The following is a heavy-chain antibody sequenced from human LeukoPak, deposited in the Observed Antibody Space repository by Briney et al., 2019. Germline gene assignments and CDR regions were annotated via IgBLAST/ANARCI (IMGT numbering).Heavy chain of an antibody. CDR3: ARQESYGDPFDY. J-gene: IGHJ4*02. V-gene: IGHV4-59*08. Sequence: SETLSLTCTVSGGSISSYYWSWIRQPPGKGLEWIGYIYYSGSTNYNPSLKSRVTISVDTSKNQFSLKLSSVTAADTAVYYCARQESYGDPFDYWGQGTLVTVSS. CDR2: IYYSGST. D-gene: IGHD4-17*01. CDR1: GGSISSYY.